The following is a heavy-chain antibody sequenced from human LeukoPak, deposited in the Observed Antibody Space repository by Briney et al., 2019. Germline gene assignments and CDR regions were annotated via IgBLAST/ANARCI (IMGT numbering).Heavy chain of an antibody. J-gene: IGHJ4*02. V-gene: IGHV3-23*01. CDR2: ISGSGGST. CDR3: AKGGYDSSGYYL. D-gene: IGHD3-22*01. Sequence: GGTLRLSCAASGFTFSSYGMSWVRQAPGKGLEWVSAISGSGGSTYYADSVKGRFTISRDNSKNTLYLQMNSLRAEDTAVYYCAKGGYDSSGYYLWGQGALVTVSS. CDR1: GFTFSSYG.